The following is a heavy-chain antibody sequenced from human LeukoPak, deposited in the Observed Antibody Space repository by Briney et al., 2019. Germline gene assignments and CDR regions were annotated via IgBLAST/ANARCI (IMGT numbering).Heavy chain of an antibody. CDR3: ARELSYGMDV. CDR2: IKEDGSEK. J-gene: IGHJ6*02. V-gene: IGHV3-7*01. CDR1: GFTFSSYW. Sequence: GGSLRLSCAASGFTFSSYWMSWVRQAPGKGLEWVANIKEDGSEKNYVDSVKGRFTISRENSKNTLYLQMNSLRAEDTAVYYCARELSYGMDVWGQGTTVTVSS. D-gene: IGHD3-16*02.